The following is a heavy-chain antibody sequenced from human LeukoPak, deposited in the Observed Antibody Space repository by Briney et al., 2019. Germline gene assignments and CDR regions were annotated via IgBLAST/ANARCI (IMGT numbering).Heavy chain of an antibody. V-gene: IGHV5-51*01. CDR2: IYPGDSDT. D-gene: IGHD3-22*01. J-gene: IGHJ5*02. CDR3: ARGRDSSGYYSRYNWFDP. Sequence: HGESLKISCKGSGYSFTSYWIGWVRQMPGKGLEGMGIIYPGDSDTRYSPSFQGQVTISADKSISTAYLQWSSLKASDTAMYYCARGRDSSGYYSRYNWFDPWGQGTLVTVSS. CDR1: GYSFTSYW.